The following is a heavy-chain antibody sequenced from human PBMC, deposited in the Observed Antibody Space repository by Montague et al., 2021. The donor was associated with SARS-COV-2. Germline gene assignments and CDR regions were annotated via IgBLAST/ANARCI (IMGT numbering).Heavy chain of an antibody. CDR3: ARVTSTIKLLWFGDRSSRYVFDY. J-gene: IGHJ4*02. V-gene: IGHV4-59*12. D-gene: IGHD3-10*01. CDR1: GGSISSYY. Sequence: SETLSLTCTVSGGSISSYYWSWVRQPPGKGLEWIGVIYHSGSTNYNPSLNSRVTISVDTSKNQFSLKLSSVTAADTAVYYCARVTSTIKLLWFGDRSSRYVFDYWGQGTLVTVSS. CDR2: IYHSGST.